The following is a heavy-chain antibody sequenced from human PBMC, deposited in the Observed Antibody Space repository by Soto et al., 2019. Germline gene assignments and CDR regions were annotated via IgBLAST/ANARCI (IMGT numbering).Heavy chain of an antibody. D-gene: IGHD5-18*01. Sequence: SEILSLTCTVSGGSMSNGYYYWSWVRQNPGKGLEWIGHIYHSGRTYYNPSLKSRVGILVDTSKNQFSLNLNSVTAADTAVYYCARGYGRNFDYWGQGTLVTVSS. CDR1: GGSMSNGYYY. CDR2: IYHSGRT. V-gene: IGHV4-31*03. J-gene: IGHJ4*02. CDR3: ARGYGRNFDY.